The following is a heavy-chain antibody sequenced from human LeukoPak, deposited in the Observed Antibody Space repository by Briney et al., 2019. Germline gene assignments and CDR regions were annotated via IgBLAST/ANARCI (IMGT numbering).Heavy chain of an antibody. CDR2: IYYSGST. CDR1: GGSISSSSYY. J-gene: IGHJ5*02. CDR3: ARDASVLRSNNWFDP. Sequence: SETLSLTCTVSGGSISSSSYYWGWIRQPPGKGLEWIGSIYYSGSTYYNPSLKSRVTISVDTSKNQFSLKLSSVTAADTAVYYCARDASVLRSNNWFDPWGQGTLVTVSS. V-gene: IGHV4-39*07. D-gene: IGHD4-17*01.